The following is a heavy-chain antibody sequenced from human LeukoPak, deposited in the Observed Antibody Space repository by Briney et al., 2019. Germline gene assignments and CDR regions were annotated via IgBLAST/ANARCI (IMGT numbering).Heavy chain of an antibody. V-gene: IGHV4-39*01. CDR1: GGSVSSSSYY. CDR2: ISYSGTN. Sequence: SETLSLTCTVSGGSVSSSSYYWGWIRQPPGQGLEGIGSISYSGTNYTNPSLKSRVSIALYTTKNQFSVKMTSVTAADTAMYYCASLGTLRSWGQGTLVTVSS. J-gene: IGHJ5*02. CDR3: ASLGTLRS. D-gene: IGHD7-27*01.